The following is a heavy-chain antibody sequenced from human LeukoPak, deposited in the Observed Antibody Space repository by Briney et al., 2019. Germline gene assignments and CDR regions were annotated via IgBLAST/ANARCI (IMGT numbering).Heavy chain of an antibody. J-gene: IGHJ3*02. CDR2: IYYSGST. D-gene: IGHD6-13*01. CDR1: GGSISSYY. CDR3: ARHHPAAGTPDAFDI. Sequence: SETLSLTCTVSGGSISSYYWSWIRQPPGKGLEWIGYIYYSGSTNYNPSLKSRVTISVDTSKNQFSLKLGSVTAADTAVYYCARHHPAAGTPDAFDIWGQGTMVTVSS. V-gene: IGHV4-59*08.